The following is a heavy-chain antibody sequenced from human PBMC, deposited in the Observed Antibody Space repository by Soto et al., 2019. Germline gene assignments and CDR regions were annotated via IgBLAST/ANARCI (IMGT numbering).Heavy chain of an antibody. CDR2: VHKNGAT. CDR3: ARTLNIGCSDS. CDR1: GASITDVY. V-gene: IGHV4-59*01. Sequence: QVQLQESGPGLVKPSETLSLTCAVSGASITDVYWSWIRLSPGKGLEWIAYVHKNGATEYNPSLKSRVTISLDTSKHQFSLSLRSVTAADTAVYYCARTLNIGCSDSWGQGTLVTVSS. D-gene: IGHD5-12*01. J-gene: IGHJ4*02.